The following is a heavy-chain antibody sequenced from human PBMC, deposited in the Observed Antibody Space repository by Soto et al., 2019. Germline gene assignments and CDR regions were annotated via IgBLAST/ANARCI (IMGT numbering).Heavy chain of an antibody. CDR1: GFTFSSYA. Sequence: GGSLRLSCAASGFTFSSYAMHWVRQAPGKGLEWVAVISYDGSNKYYADSVKGRFTISRDNSKNTLYLQMNSLRAEDTAVYYCASPSGSYQPFDYWGQGTLVTVSS. D-gene: IGHD1-26*01. J-gene: IGHJ4*02. CDR2: ISYDGSNK. CDR3: ASPSGSYQPFDY. V-gene: IGHV3-30-3*01.